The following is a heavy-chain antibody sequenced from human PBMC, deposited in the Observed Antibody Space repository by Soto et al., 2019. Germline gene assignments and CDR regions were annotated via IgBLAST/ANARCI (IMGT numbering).Heavy chain of an antibody. J-gene: IGHJ6*02. CDR1: GFTFGDYA. CDR3: TRDLELLGYYYYGMDV. CDR2: IRSKAYGGTT. D-gene: IGHD1-26*01. V-gene: IGHV3-49*03. Sequence: GGSLRLSCTASGFTFGDYAMSWFRQAPGKGLEWVGFIRSKAYGGTTEYAASVKGRFTISRDDSKSIAYLQMNSLKTEDTAVYYCTRDLELLGYYYYGMDVWGQGTTVTVSS.